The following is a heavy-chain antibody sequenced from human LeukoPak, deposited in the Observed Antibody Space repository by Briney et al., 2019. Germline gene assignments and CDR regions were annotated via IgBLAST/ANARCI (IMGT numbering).Heavy chain of an antibody. Sequence: SETLSLTCTVSGGSISGGSYYWSWIRQPAGKGLEWIGRIYTSGSTNYNPSLKSRVTISVDTSKNQFSLKLSSVTAADTAVYYCARARAQLWSSDAFDIWGQGTMVTVSS. D-gene: IGHD5-18*01. CDR2: IYTSGST. J-gene: IGHJ3*02. CDR3: ARARAQLWSSDAFDI. CDR1: GGSISGGSYY. V-gene: IGHV4-61*02.